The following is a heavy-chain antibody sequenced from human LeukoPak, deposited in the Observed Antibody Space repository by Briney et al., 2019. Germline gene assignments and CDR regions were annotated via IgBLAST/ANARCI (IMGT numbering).Heavy chain of an antibody. J-gene: IGHJ4*02. CDR3: AKDNRRHYTSGPNPDSLH. D-gene: IGHD6-19*01. Sequence: GRSLRLSCAASGFTFSSYAMHWVRQPPGKGLEWVSGISWNSGSIDYADSVKGRFTISRDNAKNSLYLQMNSLRVEDTAFYYCAKDNRRHYTSGPNPDSLHWGQGALVTVSS. CDR1: GFTFSSYA. CDR2: ISWNSGSI. V-gene: IGHV3-9*01.